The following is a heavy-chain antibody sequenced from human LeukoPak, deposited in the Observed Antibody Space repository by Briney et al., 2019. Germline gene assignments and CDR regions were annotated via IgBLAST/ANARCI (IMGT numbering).Heavy chain of an antibody. Sequence: GGSLRLSCAASGFTVSSHYMSWVRQAPGKGLEWVSVIYSGGSTYYADSVKGRFTISRDNSKNTLYLQMNSLRAEDTAVYYCARDSGYSSSWAFDYWGQGTLVTVSP. CDR3: ARDSGYSSSWAFDY. V-gene: IGHV3-66*01. D-gene: IGHD6-13*01. CDR2: IYSGGST. CDR1: GFTVSSHY. J-gene: IGHJ4*02.